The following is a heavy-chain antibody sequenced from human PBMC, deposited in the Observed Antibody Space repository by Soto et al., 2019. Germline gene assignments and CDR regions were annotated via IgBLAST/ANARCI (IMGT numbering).Heavy chain of an antibody. D-gene: IGHD2-21*02. Sequence: RLCCAAAGFTFRVYAMTWVRKAPGKGLEWVSAVTANGGSTYSADSVKGRFTISRDNSKNTLFLQMNSLRAEDTAVYYCASLGVGDWANYYYYYGMDVWGQGTTVTVSS. V-gene: IGHV3-23*01. CDR3: ASLGVGDWANYYYYYGMDV. J-gene: IGHJ6*02. CDR1: GFTFRVYA. CDR2: VTANGGST.